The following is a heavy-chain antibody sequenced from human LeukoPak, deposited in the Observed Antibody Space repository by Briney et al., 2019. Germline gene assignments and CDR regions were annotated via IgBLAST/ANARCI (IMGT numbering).Heavy chain of an antibody. CDR2: IYYSGST. D-gene: IGHD3-10*02. J-gene: IGHJ6*03. V-gene: IGHV4-39*01. Sequence: SETLSLTCTVSGGSISSSSYYWGWIRQPPGKGLEWIGSIYYSGSTYYNPSLKSRATISVDTSKNQISLKLSSVTAADTAVYYCARQDYYVSGGYYYYMDVWGKGTTVTVSS. CDR3: ARQDYYVSGGYYYYMDV. CDR1: GGSISSSSYY.